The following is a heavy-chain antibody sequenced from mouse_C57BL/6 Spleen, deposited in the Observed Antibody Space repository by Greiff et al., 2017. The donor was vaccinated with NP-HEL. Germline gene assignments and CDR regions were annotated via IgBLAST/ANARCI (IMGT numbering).Heavy chain of an antibody. V-gene: IGHV1-52*01. CDR3: ARTPPYYSNVGGFAY. Sequence: QVQLQQPGAELVRPGSSVKLSCKASGYTFTSYWMHWVKQRPIQGLEWIGNIDPSDSDTHYNQKFKDKATLTVDKSSSTAYMQLSSLTSEDSAVYYGARTPPYYSNVGGFAYWGQGTLVTVSA. D-gene: IGHD2-5*01. CDR1: GYTFTSYW. CDR2: IDPSDSDT. J-gene: IGHJ3*01.